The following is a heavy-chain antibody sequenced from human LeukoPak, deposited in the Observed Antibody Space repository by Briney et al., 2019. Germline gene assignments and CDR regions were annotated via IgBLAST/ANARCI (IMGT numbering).Heavy chain of an antibody. J-gene: IGHJ4*02. CDR1: GGSFSGYY. CDR3: AISSGYYYLDY. CDR2: IYYSGST. D-gene: IGHD3-22*01. Sequence: PSETLSLTCAVYGGSFSGYYWSWIRQPPGKGLEWIGYIYYSGSTNYNPSLKSRVTISVDTSKNQFSLKLSSVTAAVTAVYYCAISSGYYYLDYWGQGTLVTVSS. V-gene: IGHV4-59*01.